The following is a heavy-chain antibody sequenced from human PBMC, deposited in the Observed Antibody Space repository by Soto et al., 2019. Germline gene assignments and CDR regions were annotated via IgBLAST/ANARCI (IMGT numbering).Heavy chain of an antibody. D-gene: IGHD2-8*01. CDR2: IYYSGNT. J-gene: IGHJ6*02. CDR3: ARYTNFSPYYHGVDV. V-gene: IGHV4-30-4*01. CDR1: GVSISSGDYY. Sequence: QVQLQESGPGLVKPSQSVSLTCTVSGVSISSGDYYWSRIRQPPGKGLEWIGYIYYSGNTNYAPSLGSRLTISIDTSRNQFSLHLMSVTAADTAIYYCARYTNFSPYYHGVDVWGQGTTVTVSS.